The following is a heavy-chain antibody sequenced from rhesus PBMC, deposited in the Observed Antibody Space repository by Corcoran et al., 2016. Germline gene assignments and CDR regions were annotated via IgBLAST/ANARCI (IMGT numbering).Heavy chain of an antibody. CDR2: INSGGGST. CDR3: AKYRFDY. V-gene: IGHV3S5*01. J-gene: IGHJ4*01. Sequence: VQLVETGGGLVQPGGSLKLSCAASGFTFSSYGMSWVRRAPGKGLEWVSAINSGGGSTYYADSVKGRFTISRDNAKNTLSLQMNSLRAEDTAVYYCAKYRFDYWGQGVLVTVSS. D-gene: IGHD1-1*01. CDR1: GFTFSSYG.